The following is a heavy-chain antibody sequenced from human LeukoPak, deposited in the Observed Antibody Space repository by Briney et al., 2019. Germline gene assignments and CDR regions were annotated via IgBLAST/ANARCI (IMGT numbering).Heavy chain of an antibody. Sequence: GRSLRLSCAASGFTFDDYTMHWVRQAPGKGLEWVSLITWDGVGTSYADSVKGRFTISRDNTRNSLYLQMNNLRGDDSALYFCARDISSGEYGLIYWGQGTRVTVSS. J-gene: IGHJ4*02. V-gene: IGHV3-43*01. CDR1: GFTFDDYT. CDR2: ITWDGVGT. D-gene: IGHD4-17*01. CDR3: ARDISSGEYGLIY.